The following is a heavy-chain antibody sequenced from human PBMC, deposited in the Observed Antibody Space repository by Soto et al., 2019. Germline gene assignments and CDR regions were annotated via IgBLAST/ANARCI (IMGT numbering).Heavy chain of an antibody. Sequence: SETLSLTCAVSGGSISSSNWWSWVRQPPGKGLEWIGEIYHSGSTNYNPSLKSRVTISVDKSKNQFSLKLSSVTAADTAVYYCAQKLVADYYYGMDVCGQGTTVTVYS. D-gene: IGHD6-6*01. V-gene: IGHV4-4*02. CDR2: IYHSGST. J-gene: IGHJ6*02. CDR3: AQKLVADYYYGMDV. CDR1: GGSISSSNW.